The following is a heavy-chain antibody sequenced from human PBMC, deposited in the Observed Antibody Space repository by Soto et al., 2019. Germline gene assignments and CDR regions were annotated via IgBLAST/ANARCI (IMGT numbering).Heavy chain of an antibody. D-gene: IGHD5-18*01. V-gene: IGHV3-21*01. Sequence: GGSLRLSCAASGFTFSSYSMNWVRQAPGKGLEWVSSISSSSSYIYYADSVKGRFTISRDNAKNSLYLQMNSLRAEDTAVYYCARDSGRRVQLWYWGQGTLVTVSS. CDR2: ISSSSSYI. CDR1: GFTFSSYS. CDR3: ARDSGRRVQLWY. J-gene: IGHJ4*02.